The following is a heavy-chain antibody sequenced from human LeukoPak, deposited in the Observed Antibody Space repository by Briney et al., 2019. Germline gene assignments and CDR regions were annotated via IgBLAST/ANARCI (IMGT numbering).Heavy chain of an antibody. D-gene: IGHD3-9*01. CDR1: GGSISSYY. CDR2: IYTSGST. J-gene: IGHJ4*02. CDR3: ARDSDILTGYRGIFDY. Sequence: SETLSLTCTVSGGSISSYYWSWIRQSAGKGLEWIGRIYTSGSTNYNPSLKSRVTMSVDTSKNQFSLKLSSVTAADTAVYYCARDSDILTGYRGIFDYWGQGTLVTVSS. V-gene: IGHV4-4*07.